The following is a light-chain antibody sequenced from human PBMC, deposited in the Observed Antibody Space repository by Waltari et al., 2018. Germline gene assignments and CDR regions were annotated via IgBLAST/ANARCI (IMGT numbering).Light chain of an antibody. CDR2: VAS. V-gene: IGKV3-20*01. Sequence: EIVLTQSPGTLSLSPGERVTLSCRARQYITGRWLTWYHQIPGQAPRLLIYVASTRATGIPDRLSGSGSGTDFTLTISRLEPEDSGVYYCQQYDGSVVTFGGGTKVEIK. J-gene: IGKJ4*01. CDR3: QQYDGSVVT. CDR1: QYITGRW.